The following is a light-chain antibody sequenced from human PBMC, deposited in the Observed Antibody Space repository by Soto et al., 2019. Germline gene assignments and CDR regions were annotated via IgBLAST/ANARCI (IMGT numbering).Light chain of an antibody. Sequence: EIVLTQSPATLSVSPGERATLSCRASQSVSSYFAWYQQKPGQAPRLLIYEASNRATGIPARFSGSGSGTDFTLTISSLEPEDFGVYYCQQRSNWPRTFGQGTKVDIK. CDR1: QSVSSY. V-gene: IGKV3-11*01. CDR3: QQRSNWPRT. CDR2: EAS. J-gene: IGKJ1*01.